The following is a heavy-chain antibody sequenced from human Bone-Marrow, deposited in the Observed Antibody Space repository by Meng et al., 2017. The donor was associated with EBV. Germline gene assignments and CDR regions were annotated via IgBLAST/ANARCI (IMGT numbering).Heavy chain of an antibody. D-gene: IGHD6-19*01. V-gene: IGHV4-34*01. CDR1: GESCGAYY. Sequence: GARLWKRSEPLRPPGEGYGESCGAYYWSWARQSPGKGLEWIGEISHAGSTNYNPSLSSRVTISIDTSKNQFSLRLNSVTAADRGVYYCARYSSGWQKYFQYWDQGTLVTVSS. CDR3: ARYSSGWQKYFQY. CDR2: ISHAGST. J-gene: IGHJ1*01.